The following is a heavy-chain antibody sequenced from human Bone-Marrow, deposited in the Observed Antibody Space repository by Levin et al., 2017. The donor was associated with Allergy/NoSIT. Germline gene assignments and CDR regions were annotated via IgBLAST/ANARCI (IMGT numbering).Heavy chain of an antibody. CDR1: SASISDHY. Sequence: SETLSLTCTVSSASISDHYWSWIRQSPGKGLEWIGFGHYSGSTNYSPSLKSRVTMSTDTSKNEFYLDLKSVTAADTAVYYCARVSSSSYWHFDLWGRGTLVTVSS. CDR2: GHYSGST. D-gene: IGHD6-6*01. CDR3: ARVSSSSYWHFDL. J-gene: IGHJ2*01. V-gene: IGHV4-59*11.